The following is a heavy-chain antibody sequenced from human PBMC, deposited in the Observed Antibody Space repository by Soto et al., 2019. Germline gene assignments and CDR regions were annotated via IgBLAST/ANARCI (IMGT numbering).Heavy chain of an antibody. V-gene: IGHV3-23*01. Sequence: EVQLLESGGGLVQPGGSLRLSCEGAGFSFESYTMSWVRQAPGKGLEWVSAISGNSGSTYYADSVKGRFTISRDNSKNTLYLQMNSLRDEDTAVYYCANGPWAGGYWGQGTLVIVSS. CDR1: GFSFESYT. CDR2: ISGNSGST. J-gene: IGHJ4*02. D-gene: IGHD3-16*01. CDR3: ANGPWAGGY.